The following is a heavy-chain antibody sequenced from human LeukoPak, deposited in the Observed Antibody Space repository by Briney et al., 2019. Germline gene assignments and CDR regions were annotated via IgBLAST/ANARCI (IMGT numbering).Heavy chain of an antibody. V-gene: IGHV1-46*01. Sequence: GASVKVSCKASGYTFTSYYMHWVRQAPGQGLEWMGIINPSGGSTSYAQKFQGRVTMTRDMSTSAVYMELSSLRSEDTAVYYCARGVYVRSGYYFPYNWFDPWGQGTLVTVSS. J-gene: IGHJ5*02. D-gene: IGHD3-22*01. CDR1: GYTFTSYY. CDR2: INPSGGST. CDR3: ARGVYVRSGYYFPYNWFDP.